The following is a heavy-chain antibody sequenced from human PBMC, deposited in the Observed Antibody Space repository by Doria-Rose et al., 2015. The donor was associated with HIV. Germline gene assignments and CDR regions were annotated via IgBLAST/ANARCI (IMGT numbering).Heavy chain of an antibody. J-gene: IGHJ3*01. Sequence: PGLVKPSQTLSLTCTVSGGSISSGYYYWSWIRQPAGKGLEWIGRINTTGSTSYNSYLKSRATISLDTSKNEFSLKVRSVTAADTAVYFCARDIGYSSDWYVYGFDSWGQGTMVTVAS. V-gene: IGHV4-61*02. D-gene: IGHD6-19*01. CDR1: GGSISSGYYY. CDR3: ARDIGYSSDWYVYGFDS. CDR2: INTTGST.